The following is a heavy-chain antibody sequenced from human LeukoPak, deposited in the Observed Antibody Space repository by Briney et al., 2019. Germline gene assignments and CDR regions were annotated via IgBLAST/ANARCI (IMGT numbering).Heavy chain of an antibody. D-gene: IGHD6-19*01. CDR1: GGSINSGGYS. CDR3: AKGTDRWLVEGY. V-gene: IGHV3-7*05. Sequence: LSLTCAVSGGSINSGGYSWSWVRQPPGKGLEWLAKMKPDGSEKHYVDSVKGRFSISRDTAKNSVFLQMNSLRVDDTAAYYCAKGTDRWLVEGYWGQGTLVTVSS. J-gene: IGHJ4*02. CDR2: MKPDGSEK.